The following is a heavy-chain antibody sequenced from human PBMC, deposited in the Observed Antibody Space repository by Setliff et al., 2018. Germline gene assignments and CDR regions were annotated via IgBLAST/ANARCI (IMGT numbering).Heavy chain of an antibody. CDR1: GGSISSYY. J-gene: IGHJ6*03. V-gene: IGHV4-4*07. D-gene: IGHD6-19*01. Sequence: SETLSLTCTVSGGSISSYYWSWIRQPAGKGPEWIGHIYIGGSANYNPSLKSRVTMSIDTSKNQFSLKLNSVTAADMVVYYCAREQWLDPPGYYYMDVWAKGTTVTVSS. CDR2: IYIGGSA. CDR3: AREQWLDPPGYYYMDV.